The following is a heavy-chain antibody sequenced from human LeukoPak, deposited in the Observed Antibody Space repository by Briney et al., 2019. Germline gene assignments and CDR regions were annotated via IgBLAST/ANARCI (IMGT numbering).Heavy chain of an antibody. Sequence: PGGSLRLSCVVSGFTFSSYAMSWVRQAPGKGLEWVSAISGSGDSTYYAESVKGRFTISRDTSKNTVHLQMNSLRAVDTAIYYCAKGVTYGYCFDSWGQGTLVTVSS. D-gene: IGHD4-17*01. CDR1: GFTFSSYA. CDR3: AKGVTYGYCFDS. CDR2: ISGSGDST. J-gene: IGHJ4*02. V-gene: IGHV3-23*01.